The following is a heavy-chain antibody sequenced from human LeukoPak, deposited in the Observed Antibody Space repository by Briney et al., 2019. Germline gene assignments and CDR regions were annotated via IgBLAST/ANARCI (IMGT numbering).Heavy chain of an antibody. J-gene: IGHJ6*02. CDR3: ARDKQLDSLYGMDV. D-gene: IGHD6-13*01. CDR1: GFTFSSYS. V-gene: IGHV3-21*01. CDR2: ISSSSSYI. Sequence: GGSPRLSCAASGFTFSSYSMNWVRQAPGKGLEWVSSISSSSSYIYYADSVKGRFTISRDNAKNSLYLQMNSLRAEDTAVYYCARDKQLDSLYGMDVWGQGTTVTVSS.